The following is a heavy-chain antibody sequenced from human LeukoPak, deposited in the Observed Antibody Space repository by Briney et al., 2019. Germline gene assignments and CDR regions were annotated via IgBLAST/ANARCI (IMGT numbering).Heavy chain of an antibody. J-gene: IGHJ3*02. Sequence: GGSLRLSCAASGFTFSDYYMSWIRQAPGKGLEWVSYISTSGSAMYYADSVKGRFTISRDNAKNSLYLQINSLRAEDTAVYYCARRSPRDGYNNDAFDIWGQGTMVTVSS. CDR3: ARRSPRDGYNNDAFDI. D-gene: IGHD5-24*01. V-gene: IGHV3-11*01. CDR1: GFTFSDYY. CDR2: ISTSGSAM.